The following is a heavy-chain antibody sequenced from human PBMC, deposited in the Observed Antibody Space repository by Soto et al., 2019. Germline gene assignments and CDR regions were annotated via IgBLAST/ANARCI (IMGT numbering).Heavy chain of an antibody. V-gene: IGHV4-39*02. CDR1: GGSISSSSYY. CDR2: IYYSGST. Sequence: PSETLSLTCTVSGGSISSSSYYWGWIRQPPGKGLEWIGSIYYSGSTYYNPSLKSRVTISVDTSKNQFSLKLSSVTAADTAVYYCARDPDTAMVQGMDVWGKGTTVTVSP. J-gene: IGHJ6*04. CDR3: ARDPDTAMVQGMDV. D-gene: IGHD5-18*01.